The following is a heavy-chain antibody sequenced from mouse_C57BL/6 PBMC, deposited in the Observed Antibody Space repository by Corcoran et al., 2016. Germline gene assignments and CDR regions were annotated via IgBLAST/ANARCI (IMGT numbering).Heavy chain of an antibody. Sequence: DVQLQESGPGLVKPSQSLSLTCSVTGYSITSGYYWNWIRQFPGNKLEWMGYISYDGSNNYNPSLKNRISITRDTSKNQFFLKLNSVTTEDTATYYCARGGYGSSHWYFDVWGTGTTVTVSS. J-gene: IGHJ1*03. CDR3: ARGGYGSSHWYFDV. CDR2: ISYDGSN. V-gene: IGHV3-6*01. D-gene: IGHD1-1*01. CDR1: GYSITSGYY.